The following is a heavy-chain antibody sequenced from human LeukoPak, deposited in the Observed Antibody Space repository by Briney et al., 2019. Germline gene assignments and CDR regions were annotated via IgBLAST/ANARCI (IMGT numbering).Heavy chain of an antibody. V-gene: IGHV3-23*01. CDR2: ISGSGGST. Sequence: HSGGSLRLSCAASGFTFSNYAMSWVRQAPGKGLEWVSAISGSGGSTYYADSVKGRFTISRDNSKNTLYLQMNSLRAEDTAVYYCAKDHPVLAEAGVADYWGQGTLVTVSS. CDR3: AKDHPVLAEAGVADY. CDR1: GFTFSNYA. J-gene: IGHJ4*02. D-gene: IGHD6-19*01.